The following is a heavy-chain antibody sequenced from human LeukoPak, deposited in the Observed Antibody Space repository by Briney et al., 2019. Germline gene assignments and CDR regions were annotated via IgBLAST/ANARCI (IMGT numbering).Heavy chain of an antibody. V-gene: IGHV3-21*01. CDR1: GFTFSSYS. CDR2: ISSSSSYI. Sequence: GGSLRLSCAASGFTFSSYSMNWVRQAPGKGLEWVSSISSSSSYIYYAESVTGRFTISRDNAKNSLYLQMNSLRAEDTAVYYCARFSLDIVVVPAAQEAFDYWGQGTLVTVSS. J-gene: IGHJ4*02. D-gene: IGHD2-2*03. CDR3: ARFSLDIVVVPAAQEAFDY.